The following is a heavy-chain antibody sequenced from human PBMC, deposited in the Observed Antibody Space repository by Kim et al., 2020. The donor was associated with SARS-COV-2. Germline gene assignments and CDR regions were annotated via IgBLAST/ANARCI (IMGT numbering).Heavy chain of an antibody. Sequence: SVKVSCKASGGTFSSYAISWVRQAPGQGLEWMGGIIPIFGTANYAQKFQGRVTITADESTSTAYMELSSLRSEDTAVYYCATNYDFWSGYYTYYYYGMDVWGQGTTVTVSS. V-gene: IGHV1-69*13. CDR1: GGTFSSYA. CDR2: IIPIFGTA. D-gene: IGHD3-3*01. CDR3: ATNYDFWSGYYTYYYYGMDV. J-gene: IGHJ6*02.